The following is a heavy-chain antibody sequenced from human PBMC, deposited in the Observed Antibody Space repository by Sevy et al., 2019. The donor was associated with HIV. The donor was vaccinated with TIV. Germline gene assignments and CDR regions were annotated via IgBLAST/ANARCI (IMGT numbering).Heavy chain of an antibody. D-gene: IGHD3-22*01. CDR3: VRETGGSGSAGFFGD. CDR1: GFTVTNYV. V-gene: IGHV3-30*03. J-gene: IGHJ4*02. Sequence: GGSLRLSCAASGFTVTNYVIHWVRQAPGKGLEWVALISVDGTNKQYADSVKGRFTISRDDPKNTVYVEMTSLTVEDTAVYYCVRETGGSGSAGFFGDWGQGTLVTVSS. CDR2: ISVDGTNK.